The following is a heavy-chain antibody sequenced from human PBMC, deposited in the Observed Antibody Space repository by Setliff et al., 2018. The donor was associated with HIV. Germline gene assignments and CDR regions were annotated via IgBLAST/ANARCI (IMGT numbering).Heavy chain of an antibody. J-gene: IGHJ4*02. Sequence: SLRLSCAASGFTINSHWLTGVRQAPGKGLEWVANINRDGSEEYYVDSVKGRFTISRDNAKNSVYLQMNRLRAEETAVYYCARGPGFYSDYWGQGTLVTVSS. CDR2: INRDGSEE. CDR1: GFTINSHW. CDR3: ARGPGFYSDY. V-gene: IGHV3-7*03.